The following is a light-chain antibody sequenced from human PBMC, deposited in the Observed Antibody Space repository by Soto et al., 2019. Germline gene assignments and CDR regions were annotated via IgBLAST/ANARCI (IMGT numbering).Light chain of an antibody. CDR3: SSYASSSPVV. Sequence: QSVLTQPASVSGSPGQSITISCTGTNSDVGGYNYVSWYQHHPGKAPKLMIYDVSHRPSGVSNRFSGSKSGTTASLIISGLQAEDEADYYCSSYASSSPVVFGGGTKVTVL. V-gene: IGLV2-14*01. J-gene: IGLJ2*01. CDR2: DVS. CDR1: NSDVGGYNY.